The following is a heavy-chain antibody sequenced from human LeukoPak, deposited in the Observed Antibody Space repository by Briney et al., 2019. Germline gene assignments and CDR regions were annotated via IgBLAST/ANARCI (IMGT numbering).Heavy chain of an antibody. CDR1: DGSFSGYY. Sequence: SETLSLTCAVYDGSFSGYYCSWIRQPPGKGLEWIGGINHSGSANYNPSLKSRVTILLDTSKNQFSLNLSSVTAADTAVYYCARRPRGVIIKTWFDSWGQGTLVTVSP. V-gene: IGHV4-34*01. CDR3: ARRPRGVIIKTWFDS. D-gene: IGHD3-10*01. CDR2: INHSGSA. J-gene: IGHJ5*01.